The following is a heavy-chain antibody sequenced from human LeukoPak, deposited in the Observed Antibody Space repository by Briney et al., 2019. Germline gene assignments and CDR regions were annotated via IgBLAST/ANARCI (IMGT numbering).Heavy chain of an antibody. CDR1: RGTFSSYA. CDR3: AREERDGYNYYWYFDL. CDR2: IIPIFGTA. Sequence: ASVKVSCRASRGTFSSYAISWVRQAPGQGLEWMGGIIPIFGTANYAQKFQGRVTITADESTSTVYMELSSLRSEDTAVYYCAREERDGYNYYWYFDLWGRGTLVTVSS. J-gene: IGHJ2*01. D-gene: IGHD5-24*01. V-gene: IGHV1-69*13.